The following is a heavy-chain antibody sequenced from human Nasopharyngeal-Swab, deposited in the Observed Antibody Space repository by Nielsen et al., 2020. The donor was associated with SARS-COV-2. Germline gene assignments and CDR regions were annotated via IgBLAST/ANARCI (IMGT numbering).Heavy chain of an antibody. CDR3: ARDIGTPAYPRYYYYGMDV. J-gene: IGHJ6*02. CDR2: MKPSGIT. Sequence: RQAPGKGLEWIGEMKPSGITNYNPSLKSRVAISVDTSKNQFSLKLSSVTAADTAVYYCARDIGTPAYPRYYYYGMDVWGQGTTVTVSS. V-gene: IGHV4-34*09. D-gene: IGHD1-1*01.